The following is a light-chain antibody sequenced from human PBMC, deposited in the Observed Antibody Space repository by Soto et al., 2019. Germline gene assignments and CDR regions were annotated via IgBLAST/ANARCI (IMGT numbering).Light chain of an antibody. Sequence: EIVMTQSPATLSVSPGERAILSCRTSQTVASNVAWYQQKPGRAPRLLIHGASTRATGVSARFSGSGSGTEFTRTISSLQSEDFAVYDCQQYHNWPPQYTFGQGTKLQIK. CDR1: QTVASN. V-gene: IGKV3-15*01. J-gene: IGKJ2*01. CDR3: QQYHNWPPQYT. CDR2: GAS.